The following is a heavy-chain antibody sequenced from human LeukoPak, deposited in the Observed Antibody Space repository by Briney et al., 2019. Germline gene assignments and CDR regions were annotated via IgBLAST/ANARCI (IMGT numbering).Heavy chain of an antibody. V-gene: IGHV3-48*03. CDR3: AELGITMIAGV. J-gene: IGHJ6*04. Sequence: GGSLRLSCAASGFTFSSYEMNWVRQAPGKGVEGVSYISSSGSTIYYADSVKGRFTISRDNAKNSLYLQMNSLRAEDTAVYYCAELGITMIAGVWGNGTTVTISS. CDR1: GFTFSSYE. CDR2: ISSSGSTI. D-gene: IGHD3-22*01.